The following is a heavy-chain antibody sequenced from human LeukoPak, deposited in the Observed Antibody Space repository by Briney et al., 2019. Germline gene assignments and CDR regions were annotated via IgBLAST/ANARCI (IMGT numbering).Heavy chain of an antibody. J-gene: IGHJ4*02. V-gene: IGHV1-46*01. Sequence: ASVKVSCMASGYTFTSYYMHWVRQAPGQGLEWMGIINPSGGSTSYAQKLQGRVTMTRDTSTSTVYMGLSSLRSEDTAVYYCARAGGYYYDSSGYYYEFGYWGQGTLVTVSS. CDR2: INPSGGST. CDR3: ARAGGYYYDSSGYYYEFGY. D-gene: IGHD3-22*01. CDR1: GYTFTSYY.